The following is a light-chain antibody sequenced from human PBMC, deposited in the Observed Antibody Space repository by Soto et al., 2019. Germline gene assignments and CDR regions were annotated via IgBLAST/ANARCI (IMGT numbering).Light chain of an antibody. CDR3: TSYTDSSNYV. CDR1: SSDVGGYNY. CDR2: DVS. V-gene: IGLV2-14*01. J-gene: IGLJ1*01. Sequence: QSALTQAASVSGSPGQSITISCTGTSSDVGGYNYVSWYQQYPGKAPKLMIYDVSNRPSGVSTRFSGSKSGNTASLTISGLQAEYEAYYYCTSYTDSSNYVFGTGTKLTVL.